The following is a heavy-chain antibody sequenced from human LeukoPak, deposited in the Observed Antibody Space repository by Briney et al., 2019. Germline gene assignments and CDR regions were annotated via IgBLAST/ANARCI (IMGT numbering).Heavy chain of an antibody. CDR2: IHSGGST. D-gene: IGHD3-22*01. Sequence: GGSLRLSCAASGFTVSSNYMTWVRQAPGKGLEWVSIIHSGGSTSYADSVKGRFTISRDNSKNTLYLQMNSLRAEDTAVYYCARDRGDDTVSYFDYWGQGTLVTVSS. V-gene: IGHV3-53*01. J-gene: IGHJ4*02. CDR3: ARDRGDDTVSYFDY. CDR1: GFTVSSNY.